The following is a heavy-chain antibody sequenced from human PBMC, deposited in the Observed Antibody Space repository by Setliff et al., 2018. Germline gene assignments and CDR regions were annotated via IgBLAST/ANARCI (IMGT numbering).Heavy chain of an antibody. Sequence: GGSLRLSCAASGFTVSSNHMSWVRQAPGKGLVWVSRINTDGSSTSYADSVKGRFTISRDNSKNTLYLQMNSLRAEDTAVYYCAKEGGKTYYYDSSGVDFDYWGQGTLVTVSS. CDR2: INTDGSST. J-gene: IGHJ4*02. V-gene: IGHV3-74*01. D-gene: IGHD3-22*01. CDR1: GFTVSSNH. CDR3: AKEGGKTYYYDSSGVDFDY.